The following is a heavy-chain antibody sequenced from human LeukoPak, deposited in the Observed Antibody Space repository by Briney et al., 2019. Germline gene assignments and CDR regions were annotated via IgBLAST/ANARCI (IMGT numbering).Heavy chain of an antibody. V-gene: IGHV4-34*01. CDR3: ARRRKTYYYYYGMDV. J-gene: IGHJ6*02. CDR1: GGSFSGYY. Sequence: SETLSLTCAVYGGSFSGYYWSWLRQPPGKGLEWIGEINHSGSTNYNPSLKSRVTISVDTSKNQFSLKLSSVTAADTAVYYCARRRKTYYYYYGMDVWGQGTTVTVSS. CDR2: INHSGST.